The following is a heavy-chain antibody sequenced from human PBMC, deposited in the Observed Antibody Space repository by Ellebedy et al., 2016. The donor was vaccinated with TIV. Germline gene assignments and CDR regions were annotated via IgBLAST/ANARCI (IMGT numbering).Heavy chain of an antibody. D-gene: IGHD6-13*01. CDR2: MSYSGST. Sequence: MPSETLSLTCTVSGGSITSDGFYWAWIRQPPGKGLEWIGSMSYSGSTYYNSSLKSRVTISVDASKNHFSLKLSSATAADTAVYYCGGYSASAGIWGQGTVVTVSA. V-gene: IGHV4-39*02. J-gene: IGHJ3*02. CDR1: GGSITSDGFY. CDR3: GGYSASAGI.